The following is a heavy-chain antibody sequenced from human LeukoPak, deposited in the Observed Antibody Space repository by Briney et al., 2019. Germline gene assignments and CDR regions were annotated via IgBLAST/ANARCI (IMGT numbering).Heavy chain of an antibody. CDR2: ISGSGGST. J-gene: IGHJ4*02. Sequence: QPGGSLRLSRAASGFTFSSYAMSWVRQAPGKGLEWVSAISGSGGSTYYADSVKGRFTISRDNSKNTLYLQMNSLRAEDTAVYYCAKAPSITMIVAVSPFDYWGQGTLVTVSS. V-gene: IGHV3-23*01. CDR1: GFTFSSYA. CDR3: AKAPSITMIVAVSPFDY. D-gene: IGHD3-22*01.